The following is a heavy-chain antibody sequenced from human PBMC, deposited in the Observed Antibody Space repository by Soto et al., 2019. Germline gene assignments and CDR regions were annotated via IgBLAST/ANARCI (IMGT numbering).Heavy chain of an antibody. CDR2: ISSNGGST. CDR1: GFTFSSYA. D-gene: IGHD7-27*01. Sequence: GGSLRLSCAASGFTFSSYAMHWVRQAPGKGLEYVSAISSNGGSTYYANSVKGRFTISRDNSKNTLYLQMGSLRAEDMAVYYCARALGYAFHIWGQGTMVTVS. J-gene: IGHJ3*02. CDR3: ARALGYAFHI. V-gene: IGHV3-64*01.